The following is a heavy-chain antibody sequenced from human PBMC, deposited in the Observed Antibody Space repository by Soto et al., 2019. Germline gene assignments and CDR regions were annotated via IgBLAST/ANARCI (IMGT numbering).Heavy chain of an antibody. V-gene: IGHV4-30-2*01. D-gene: IGHD5-12*01. CDR3: ARDRGYRTTNWFDP. CDR2: IYHSGST. J-gene: IGHJ5*02. Sequence: SETLSLTCAVSGGSISSGGYSWSWIRQPPGKGLEWIGYIYHSGSTYYNPSLKSRVTISVDRSKNQFSLKLSSVTAADTAVYYCARDRGYRTTNWFDPWGQGTLVTVSS. CDR1: GGSISSGGYS.